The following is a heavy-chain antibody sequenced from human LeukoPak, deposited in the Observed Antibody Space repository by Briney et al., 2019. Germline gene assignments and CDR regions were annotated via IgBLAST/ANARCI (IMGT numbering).Heavy chain of an antibody. CDR1: GYTFTSYY. Sequence: ASVKVSCKASGYTFTSYYMHWVRQAPGQGLEWVGIINPSGGRTTYAQKFQGRVTMTRDTSTSTVYMELSSLRAEDTAVYYCARGDSYYYDRRGGGGRYWGQGTLVTVSS. V-gene: IGHV1-46*01. J-gene: IGHJ4*02. D-gene: IGHD3-22*01. CDR3: ARGDSYYYDRRGGGGRY. CDR2: INPSGGRT.